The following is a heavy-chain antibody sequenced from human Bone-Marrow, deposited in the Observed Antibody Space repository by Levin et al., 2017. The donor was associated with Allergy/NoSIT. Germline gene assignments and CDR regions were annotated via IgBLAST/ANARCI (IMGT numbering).Heavy chain of an antibody. Sequence: GGSLRLSCAASGFTFSSYAMSWVRQAPGKGLEWVSAISGSGGSTYYADSVKGRFTISRDNSKNTLYLQMNSLRAEDTAVYYCAKDGSGSYQYYYYYYGMDVWGQGTTVTVSS. CDR1: GFTFSSYA. V-gene: IGHV3-23*01. D-gene: IGHD1-26*01. J-gene: IGHJ6*02. CDR3: AKDGSGSYQYYYYYYGMDV. CDR2: ISGSGGST.